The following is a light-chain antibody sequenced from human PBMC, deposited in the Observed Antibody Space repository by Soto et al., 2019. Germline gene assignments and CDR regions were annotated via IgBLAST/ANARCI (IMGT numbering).Light chain of an antibody. CDR1: SSNIGSHP. J-gene: IGLJ1*01. V-gene: IGLV1-44*01. CDR3: AAWDDSLNGRL. CDR2: TNN. Sequence: QSVLTQPPSTSGTPGQRVTISCSGSSSNIGSHPVNWYQQLPGTAPKLLISTNNQRPSGVPDRFSGSKSGTSASLAISGLQSEDEADYYCAAWDDSLNGRLFGTGTKVTVL.